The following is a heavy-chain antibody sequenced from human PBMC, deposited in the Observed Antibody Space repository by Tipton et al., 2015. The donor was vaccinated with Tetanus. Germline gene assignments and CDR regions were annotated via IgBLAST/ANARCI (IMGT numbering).Heavy chain of an antibody. D-gene: IGHD2-15*01. Sequence: CAASGFIFSSYGIHWVRQAPGKGLEWVAVSWYDGTDNYYADSVKGRFTISRDNSKNPLYLQMNSLRAEDTAVYYCAREADCSGGSCFSGDFDNWGQGTQVTVSS. J-gene: IGHJ4*02. V-gene: IGHV3-33*01. CDR1: GFIFSSYG. CDR3: AREADCSGGSCFSGDFDN. CDR2: SWYDGTDN.